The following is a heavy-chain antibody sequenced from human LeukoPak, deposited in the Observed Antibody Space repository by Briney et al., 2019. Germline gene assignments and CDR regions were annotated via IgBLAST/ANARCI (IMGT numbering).Heavy chain of an antibody. CDR3: AKAPGICKGIDY. Sequence: GGSLRLSCAASGFTFSSYAMSWVRQAPGKGLEWVSAISGSGGSTYYADSVKGRFTISRDNSKNMLYLQMNSLRAEDTAVYYCAKAPGICKGIDYWGQGTLVTVSS. D-gene: IGHD3-3*02. CDR2: ISGSGGST. CDR1: GFTFSSYA. V-gene: IGHV3-23*01. J-gene: IGHJ4*02.